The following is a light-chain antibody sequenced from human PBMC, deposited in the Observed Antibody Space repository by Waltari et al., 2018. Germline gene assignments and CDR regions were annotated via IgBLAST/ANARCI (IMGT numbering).Light chain of an antibody. J-gene: IGKJ1*01. V-gene: IGKV3-20*01. CDR1: QSISSC. CDR2: GAY. Sequence: EIVLTQSPVTLSSSPGDRATLSFRARQSISSCLGWYQQQPGQPPRLLIFGAYGRATGIPDRFSGSGSGTEFTLTINRLEPEDFAVYYCQQYDSSPLTFGQGTKVEIK. CDR3: QQYDSSPLT.